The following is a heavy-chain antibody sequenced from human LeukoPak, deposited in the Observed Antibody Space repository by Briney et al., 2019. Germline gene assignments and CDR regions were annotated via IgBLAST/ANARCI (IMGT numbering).Heavy chain of an antibody. CDR1: GGLFTDYW. CDR2: IFPEGADT. V-gene: IGHV5-51*01. J-gene: IGHJ6*02. CDR3: ARHGLAGCIGGRCFTSFHYYGMDV. D-gene: IGHD2-15*01. Sequence: GGALQISGQGSGGLFTDYWMGGVRGLPGKGLGGMGIIFPEGADTKYSPSFQGQVTISVAKSISPAYLQWSSLKASDSAMYYCARHGLAGCIGGRCFTSFHYYGMDVWGQGTTVTVSS.